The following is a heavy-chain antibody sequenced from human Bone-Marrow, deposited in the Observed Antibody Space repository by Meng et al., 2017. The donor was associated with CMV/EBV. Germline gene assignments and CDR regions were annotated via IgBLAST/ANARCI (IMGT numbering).Heavy chain of an antibody. D-gene: IGHD6-19*01. CDR2: ISYDGSKK. Sequence: GESLKISCAASGFTFSSYGMHWVRQAPGRGLEWVALISYDGSKKYYADSVRGRFTISRDNSKNTLFLQMNSLRSEDTAVYYCARVAYGDTSGWYGGPFDYWGQGTLVTFSS. CDR3: ARVAYGDTSGWYGGPFDY. CDR1: GFTFSSYG. V-gene: IGHV3-30*06. J-gene: IGHJ4*02.